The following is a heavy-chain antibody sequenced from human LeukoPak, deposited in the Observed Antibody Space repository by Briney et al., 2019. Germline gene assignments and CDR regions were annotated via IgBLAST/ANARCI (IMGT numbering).Heavy chain of an antibody. D-gene: IGHD6-19*01. V-gene: IGHV1-3*01. Sequence: APVKVSCKASGYTFINYAIHWVRQAPGQRLEWMGWINAYNGDTEYSQNFQGRVTITRDTSASTAYMELSTLRSEDTAVYYCARGSSSDWPLEYWGRGILVTVSS. CDR2: INAYNGDT. J-gene: IGHJ4*02. CDR3: ARGSSSDWPLEY. CDR1: GYTFINYA.